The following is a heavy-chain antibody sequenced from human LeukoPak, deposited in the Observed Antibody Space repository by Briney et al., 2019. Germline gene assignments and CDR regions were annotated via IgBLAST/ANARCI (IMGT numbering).Heavy chain of an antibody. CDR2: ISAYNGDT. V-gene: IGHV1-18*01. CDR3: AREANSGSYSFDP. D-gene: IGHD1-26*01. CDR1: GYTFSSYG. Sequence: ASVKVSCKASGYTFSSYGISWVRQAPGQGLEWMGWISAYNGDTHYAQKFQGRVTMTTDTSTSTAYMELRSLRSDDTAVYYCAREANSGSYSFDPWGQGTLVTVSS. J-gene: IGHJ5*02.